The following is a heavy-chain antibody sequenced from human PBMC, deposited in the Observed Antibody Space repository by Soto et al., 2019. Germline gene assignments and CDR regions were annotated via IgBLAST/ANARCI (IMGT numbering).Heavy chain of an antibody. V-gene: IGHV3-33*01. Sequence: QVQLVESGGGVVQPGRSLRLSCAASGFTFSSYGMHWARQAPGKGLEWVAVIWYDGSNKYYADSVKGRFTISRDNSKNTLYLQMNSLRAEDTAVYYCARDGGNSDAFDIWGQGTMVTVSS. J-gene: IGHJ3*02. CDR3: ARDGGNSDAFDI. CDR2: IWYDGSNK. D-gene: IGHD2-21*02. CDR1: GFTFSSYG.